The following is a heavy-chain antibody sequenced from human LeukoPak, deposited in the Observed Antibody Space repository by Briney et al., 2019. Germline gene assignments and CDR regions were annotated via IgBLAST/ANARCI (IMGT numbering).Heavy chain of an antibody. CDR1: GGSIGSYY. CDR2: IYTSGST. V-gene: IGHV4-4*07. CDR3: AREWELLGAGWFDP. D-gene: IGHD1-26*01. J-gene: IGHJ5*02. Sequence: SETLSLTCTVSGGSIGSYYWSWIRQPAGKGLEWIGRIYTSGSTNYNPSLKSRVTMSVDTSKNQFSLKLSSVTAADTAVYYCAREWELLGAGWFDPWGQGTLVTVSS.